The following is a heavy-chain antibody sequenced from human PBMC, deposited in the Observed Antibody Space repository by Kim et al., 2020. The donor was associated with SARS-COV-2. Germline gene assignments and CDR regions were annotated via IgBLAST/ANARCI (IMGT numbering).Heavy chain of an antibody. J-gene: IGHJ4*02. D-gene: IGHD6-19*01. V-gene: IGHV4-59*01. Sequence: NPSLKSRVTISVDTSKNPFSLKLSSVTAADTAVYYCARVPYSSGWFLFDYWGQGTLVTVSS. CDR3: ARVPYSSGWFLFDY.